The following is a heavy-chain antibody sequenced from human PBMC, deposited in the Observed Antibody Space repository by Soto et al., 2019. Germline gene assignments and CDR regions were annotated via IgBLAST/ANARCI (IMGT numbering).Heavy chain of an antibody. CDR2: INAGNGNT. CDR1: GYTFTSYA. Sequence: PSLKVSCKASGYTFTSYARHWVRQAAGQRLEWMGWINAGNGNTKYSQKFQGRVTITRDTSASTAYMELSSLRSEDTAVYYCARDAGIAAAEAYFDYWGQGTLVNVSS. J-gene: IGHJ4*02. V-gene: IGHV1-3*01. CDR3: ARDAGIAAAEAYFDY. D-gene: IGHD6-13*01.